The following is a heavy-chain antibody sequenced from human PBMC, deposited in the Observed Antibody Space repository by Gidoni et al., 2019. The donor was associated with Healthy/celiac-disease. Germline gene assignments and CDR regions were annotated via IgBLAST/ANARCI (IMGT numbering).Heavy chain of an antibody. Sequence: QVQLVESGGGVVQPGRSLRLSCAASGFTFSSYGMHWVRQAPGKGLEWVAVISYDGSNKYYADSVKGRFTISRDNSKNTLYLQMNSLRAEDTAVYYCAKSMVTTIAFDYWGQGTLVTVSS. V-gene: IGHV3-30*18. CDR1: GFTFSSYG. CDR3: AKSMVTTIAFDY. CDR2: ISYDGSNK. J-gene: IGHJ4*02. D-gene: IGHD5-12*01.